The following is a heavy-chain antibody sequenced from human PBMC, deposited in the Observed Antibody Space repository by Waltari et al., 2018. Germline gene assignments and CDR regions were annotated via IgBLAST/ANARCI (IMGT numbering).Heavy chain of an antibody. J-gene: IGHJ4*02. V-gene: IGHV3-30*18. CDR3: AKEMAGTGVDY. Sequence: QVQLVESGGGVVQPGRSLRLSCAASGFTFSSYGMHWVRQAPGKGLEWVAVIWYDGSNKYYADSVKGRFTISRDNSKNTLYLQMNSLRAEDTAMYYCAKEMAGTGVDYWGQGTLVTVSS. CDR2: IWYDGSNK. D-gene: IGHD6-19*01. CDR1: GFTFSSYG.